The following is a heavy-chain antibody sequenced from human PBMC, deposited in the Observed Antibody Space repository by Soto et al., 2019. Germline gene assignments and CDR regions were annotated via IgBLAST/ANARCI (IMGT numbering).Heavy chain of an antibody. D-gene: IGHD3-22*01. CDR3: ATVGPLVVITNPFDY. CDR2: FDPEDGET. V-gene: IGHV1-24*01. CDR1: GYTLTELS. J-gene: IGHJ4*02. Sequence: ASVKVSCKVSGYTLTELSMHWVRQAPGKGLEWMGGFDPEDGETIYAQKFQGRVTMTEDTSTDTAYMELSSLRSEDTAVYYCATVGPLVVITNPFDYWGQGTLVTVSS.